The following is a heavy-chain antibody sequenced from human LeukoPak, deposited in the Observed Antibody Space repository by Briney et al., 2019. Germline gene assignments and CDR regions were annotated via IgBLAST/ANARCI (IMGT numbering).Heavy chain of an antibody. CDR3: VRTGMVGAADY. V-gene: IGHV4-39*01. CDR2: INYSGNT. J-gene: IGHJ4*02. Sequence: SETLSLTCTVSGGSISTSDYNWGCIRQPPGKGLEWIGSINYSGNTYYNPSLKSRVTISVDTSKNQFSLKLSSVTAADTAVYYCVRTGMVGAADYWGQGTLVTVSS. D-gene: IGHD2-15*01. CDR1: GGSISTSDYN.